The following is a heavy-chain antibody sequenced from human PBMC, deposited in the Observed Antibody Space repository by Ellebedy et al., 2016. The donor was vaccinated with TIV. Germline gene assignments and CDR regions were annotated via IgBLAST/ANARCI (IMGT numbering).Heavy chain of an antibody. J-gene: IGHJ4*02. CDR2: INHSGST. V-gene: IGHV4-34*01. Sequence: SETLSLTCAVYGGSFSGYYWSWIRQPPGKGLEWIGEINHSGSTNYNPSLKSRVTISVDTSKNQFSLKLSSVTAADTAVYYCARGWEVAGTSPFDYWGQGTLVTVSS. CDR3: ARGWEVAGTSPFDY. D-gene: IGHD6-19*01. CDR1: GGSFSGYY.